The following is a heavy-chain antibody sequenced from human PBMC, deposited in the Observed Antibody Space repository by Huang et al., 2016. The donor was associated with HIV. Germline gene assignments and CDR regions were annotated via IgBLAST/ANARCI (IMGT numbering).Heavy chain of an antibody. D-gene: IGHD2-8*02. J-gene: IGHJ4*02. CDR3: AKDEKQFCTGGSCHSSNIDS. CDR2: VRYDGSKT. V-gene: IGHV3-30*02. Sequence: QVQLVESGGGAVQPGGSLSLSCAAAGFTFSSFGMHWVRQRPGQGLEWLTFVRYDGSKTTYAESVKGRFTIARDNSDNTLFLQMNTLTSDDTALYYCAKDEKQFCTGGSCHSSNIDSWGQGTLVTVSS. CDR1: GFTFSSFG.